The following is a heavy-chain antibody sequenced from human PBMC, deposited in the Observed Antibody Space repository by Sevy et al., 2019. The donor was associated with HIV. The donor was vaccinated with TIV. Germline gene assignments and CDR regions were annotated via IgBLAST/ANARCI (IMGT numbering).Heavy chain of an antibody. CDR3: ATTREYYQGKSGYFDY. D-gene: IGHD2-15*01. Sequence: ASVKVSCKVSGYTLTQLSMHWVRQAPGKGLEWMGSFDPEDGERIYAQKFQGRITMTEDTSIDTAYMDLSSLKSDEPAVYYCATTREYYQGKSGYFDYWGQGALVTVSS. CDR2: FDPEDGER. CDR1: GYTLTQLS. J-gene: IGHJ4*02. V-gene: IGHV1-24*01.